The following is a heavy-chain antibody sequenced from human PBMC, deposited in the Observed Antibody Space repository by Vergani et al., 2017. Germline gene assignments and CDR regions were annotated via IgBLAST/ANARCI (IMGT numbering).Heavy chain of an antibody. Sequence: EVQLLESGGGLVQPGGSLRLSCAASGFTFSSYAMSWVRQAPGKGLEWVSAISGSGGSTYYADSVKGRFTISRDNSKNTLYLQMNSLRAEDTAVYYCAKAVSPPTYYYGSGSKAPYYVDYWGQGTLVTVSS. CDR3: AKAVSPPTYYYGSGSKAPYYVDY. V-gene: IGHV3-23*01. CDR2: ISGSGGST. D-gene: IGHD3-10*01. J-gene: IGHJ4*02. CDR1: GFTFSSYA.